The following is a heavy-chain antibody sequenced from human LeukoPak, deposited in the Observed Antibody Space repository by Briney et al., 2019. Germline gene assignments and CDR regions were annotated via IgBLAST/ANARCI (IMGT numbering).Heavy chain of an antibody. D-gene: IGHD2-2*01. Sequence: GRSLRLSCAASGFTFDDYAMHWVRQAPGKGLEWVSGISWNSGSIGYADSVEGRFTISRDNAKNSLYLQMNSLRAEDMALYYCARTFYYYYYMDVWGKGTTVTVSS. CDR3: ARTFYYYYYMDV. CDR2: ISWNSGSI. V-gene: IGHV3-9*03. J-gene: IGHJ6*03. CDR1: GFTFDDYA.